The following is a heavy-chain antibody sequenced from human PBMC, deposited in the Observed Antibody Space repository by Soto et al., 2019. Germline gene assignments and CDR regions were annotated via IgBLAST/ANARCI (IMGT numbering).Heavy chain of an antibody. V-gene: IGHV3-74*01. CDR2: IDNAGTDS. J-gene: IGHJ6*04. D-gene: IGHD3-10*01. CDR1: GFTFSGRS. Sequence: GGSLRLSCAASGFTFSGRSMHWVRQAPGKGLVWVSGIDNAGTDSTYADSVKGRFTSSRDDAKNTLYLQMNSLRVEDTAVYYCARGWFGPDVWGKGTTVTVSS. CDR3: ARGWFGPDV.